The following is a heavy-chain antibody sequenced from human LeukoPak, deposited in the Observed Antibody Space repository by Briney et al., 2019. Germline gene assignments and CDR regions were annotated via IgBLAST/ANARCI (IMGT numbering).Heavy chain of an antibody. V-gene: IGHV4-34*01. J-gene: IGHJ4*02. CDR1: GGSFSGYY. CDR2: INHSGST. CDR3: ARHEKLGQFDY. Sequence: SETLSLTCAVYGGSFSGYYWSWIRQPPGKGLEWIGEINHSGSTNYNPSLKSRVTISVDTSKNQFSLKLSSVTAADTAVYYCARHEKLGQFDYWGQGTLVTVSS. D-gene: IGHD3-10*01.